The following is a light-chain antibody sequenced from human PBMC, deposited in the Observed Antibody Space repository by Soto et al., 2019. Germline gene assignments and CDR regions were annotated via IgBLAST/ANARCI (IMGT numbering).Light chain of an antibody. CDR2: DVT. J-gene: IGLJ2*01. CDR1: SSDIGRYNY. V-gene: IGLV2-14*03. CDR3: VSYTSSTPYVL. Sequence: QSALTQPASVSGSPGQSITISCTGTSSDIGRYNYVSWYQQHPGKAPKLIIEDVTDRPSGISNRFSGSKSGNTASLTISGLQAEDEADYYCVSYTSSTPYVLIGGGTKVTVL.